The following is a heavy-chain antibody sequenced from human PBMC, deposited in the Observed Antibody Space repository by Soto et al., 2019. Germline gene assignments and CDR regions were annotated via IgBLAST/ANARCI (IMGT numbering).Heavy chain of an antibody. Sequence: QVQLVESGGGVVQPGRSLRLSCAASGFTFSSYGMHWVRQAPGKGLEWVAVIWYDGSNKYYADSVKGRFTISRDNSKNTLYLQMNSLSAEDTAVYYCARDLVTSSNWGQGTLVTVSS. D-gene: IGHD2-21*02. J-gene: IGHJ4*02. CDR3: ARDLVTSSN. CDR1: GFTFSSYG. V-gene: IGHV3-33*01. CDR2: IWYDGSNK.